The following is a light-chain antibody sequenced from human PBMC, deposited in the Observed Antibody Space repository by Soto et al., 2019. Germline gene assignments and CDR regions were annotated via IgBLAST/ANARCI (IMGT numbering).Light chain of an antibody. J-gene: IGLJ3*02. CDR2: SDI. V-gene: IGLV1-44*01. CDR3: ASWDDSLNGWV. CDR1: SSDIGSNT. Sequence: QSVLTQPPSASGTPGQRVAISCSGSSSDIGSNTVNWYQHLPGTAPQLLMYSDIQRPSGVPDRFSGSKSGTSASLAISGLQSEDEGDYYCASWDDSLNGWVFGGGTKLTVL.